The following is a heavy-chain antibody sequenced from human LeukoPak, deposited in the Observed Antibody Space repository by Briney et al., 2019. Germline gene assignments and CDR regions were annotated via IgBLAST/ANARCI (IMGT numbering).Heavy chain of an antibody. CDR3: ARYSRPDDIVVVPAATGLGWFDP. CDR2: ISSSGSTI. D-gene: IGHD2-2*01. J-gene: IGHJ5*02. V-gene: IGHV3-11*01. Sequence: PGGSLRLSCAASGFTFSDYYMSWVRQAPGKGLGWVSYISSSGSTIYYADSVKGRFTSSRHNAKNPLYQQMNSLRAEDAAVYYCARYSRPDDIVVVPAATGLGWFDPWGQGTLVSVSS. CDR1: GFTFSDYY.